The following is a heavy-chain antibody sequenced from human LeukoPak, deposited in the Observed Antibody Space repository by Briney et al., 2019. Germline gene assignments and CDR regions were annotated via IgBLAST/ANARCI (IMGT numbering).Heavy chain of an antibody. CDR3: ARDVGYSYVFDY. CDR1: GGTFISYA. J-gene: IGHJ4*02. Sequence: SVKVSCKASGGTFISYAISWVRQAPGQGLEWMGGIIPIFGTANYAQKFRGRVTITADESTSTAYMELSSLRSEDTAVYYCARDVGYSYVFDYWGQGTLVTVSS. D-gene: IGHD5-18*01. CDR2: IIPIFGTA. V-gene: IGHV1-69*13.